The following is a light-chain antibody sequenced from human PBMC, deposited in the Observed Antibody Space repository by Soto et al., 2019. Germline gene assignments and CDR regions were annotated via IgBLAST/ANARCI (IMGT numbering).Light chain of an antibody. CDR1: ESVSSSY. V-gene: IGKV3-20*01. Sequence: EIVLTQSPGTLSLSAGERATLSCRASESVSSSYVAWYQQKPGQAPRLLIYAASTRATGIPDRFTGSGAGTGFRLTISRLEPEDFAVYYCQVYGSSPPVLFGGGTKVEIK. CDR3: QVYGSSPPVL. J-gene: IGKJ4*01. CDR2: AAS.